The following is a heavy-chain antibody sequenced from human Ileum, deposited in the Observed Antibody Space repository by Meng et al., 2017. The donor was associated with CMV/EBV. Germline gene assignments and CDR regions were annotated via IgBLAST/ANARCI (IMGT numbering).Heavy chain of an antibody. CDR3: GLHWGSGWYFDL. D-gene: IGHD7-27*01. CDR2: INPNNGDT. CDR1: GYPFTRPQ. Sequence: VQAGGGVKKDWAPGEGLCKASGYPFTRPQLPLKRPGPGKGLEWNGWINPNNGDTNYAQKFQGRVTMTRDTSISTAYMELSSLRSDDTAVYYCGLHWGSGWYFDLWGRGTLVTVSS. V-gene: IGHV1-2*02. J-gene: IGHJ2*01.